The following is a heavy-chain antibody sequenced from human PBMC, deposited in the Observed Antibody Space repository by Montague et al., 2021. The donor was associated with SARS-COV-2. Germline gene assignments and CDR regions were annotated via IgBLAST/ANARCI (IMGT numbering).Heavy chain of an antibody. Sequence: SETLSLTCSISGGSINSFYWNWIRQSPGKGLEWIGYVYYTGGTNYNPSLKSRATISVDTSKNQFSLTVWSVTAADTAVYYCARAGGGSSYNYYGLDVWGQGTTVTVSS. CDR2: VYYTGGT. D-gene: IGHD2-15*01. CDR1: GGSINSFY. V-gene: IGHV4-59*01. CDR3: ARAGGGSSYNYYGLDV. J-gene: IGHJ6*02.